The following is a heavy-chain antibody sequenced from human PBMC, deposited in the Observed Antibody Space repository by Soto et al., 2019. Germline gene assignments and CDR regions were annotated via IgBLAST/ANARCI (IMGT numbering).Heavy chain of an antibody. Sequence: PSQTLSLTCAISGDGVSSNSAAWNWIRQSPSRGLEWLGRTYYRSRWYHDHAVSVKSRITINPDTSKNQFSLQLTSVTPEDTAVYYCAGTTSHYWYYMDVWGKGTTVTVSS. CDR1: GDGVSSNSAA. CDR3: AGTTSHYWYYMDV. V-gene: IGHV6-1*01. CDR2: TYYRSRWYH. J-gene: IGHJ6*03. D-gene: IGHD1-7*01.